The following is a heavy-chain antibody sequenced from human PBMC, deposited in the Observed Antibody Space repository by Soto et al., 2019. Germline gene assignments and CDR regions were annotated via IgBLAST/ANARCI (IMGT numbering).Heavy chain of an antibody. J-gene: IGHJ2*01. Sequence: GGSLRLSCAASGFTFSSYGMHWVRQAPGKGLEWVAVISYDGSNKYYADSVKGRFTISRDNSKNTLYLQMNSLRLEDTAVYYCARPLWRDDYNWGYFDLWGRGTLVTVSS. CDR2: ISYDGSNK. CDR1: GFTFSSYG. D-gene: IGHD4-4*01. V-gene: IGHV3-30*19. CDR3: ARPLWRDDYNWGYFDL.